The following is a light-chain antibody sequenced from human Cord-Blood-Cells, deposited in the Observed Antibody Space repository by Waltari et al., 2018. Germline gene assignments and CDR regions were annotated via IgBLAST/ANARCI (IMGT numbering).Light chain of an antibody. J-gene: IGKJ4*01. V-gene: IGKV1-9*01. Sequence: IQLTQSPSSLSASVGDRVTITCRASQGISSYLAWYQQKPGKAPKLLIYAASTLQSGVPSRVSGSGSGTDFTLTISSLQPEDFATYYCQQLNSYPPSLTFGGGTKVEIK. CDR3: QQLNSYPPSLT. CDR2: AAS. CDR1: QGISSY.